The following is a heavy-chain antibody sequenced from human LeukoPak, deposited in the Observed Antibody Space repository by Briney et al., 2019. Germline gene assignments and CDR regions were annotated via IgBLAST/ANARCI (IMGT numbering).Heavy chain of an antibody. J-gene: IGHJ4*02. CDR1: GFTFDGYG. CDR3: ARDHPFGGSFHFDY. Sequence: GGSLRLSCAASGFTFDGYGMSWVRQAPGKGLEWVSGINWNGGSTGYADSVKGRFTISRDNAKNSLYLQMNSLRAEDTAVYYCARDHPFGGSFHFDYWGQGTLVTVSS. CDR2: INWNGGST. D-gene: IGHD3-16*01. V-gene: IGHV3-20*04.